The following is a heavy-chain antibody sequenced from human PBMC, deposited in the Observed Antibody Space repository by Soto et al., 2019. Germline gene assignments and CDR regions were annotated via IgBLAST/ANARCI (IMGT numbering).Heavy chain of an antibody. V-gene: IGHV4-59*01. CDR1: GGSISSYY. D-gene: IGHD6-13*01. CDR3: ARDAAAAGLFWFDP. CDR2: IYYSGST. J-gene: IGHJ5*02. Sequence: SETLSLTCTVSGGSISSYYWSWIRQPPGKGLEWIGYIYYSGSTNYNPSLKSRVTISVDTSKNQFSLKLSSVTAADTAVYYCARDAAAAGLFWFDPWGQGTLVTVSS.